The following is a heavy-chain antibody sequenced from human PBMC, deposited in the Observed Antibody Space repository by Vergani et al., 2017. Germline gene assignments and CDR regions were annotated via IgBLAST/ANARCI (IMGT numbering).Heavy chain of an antibody. J-gene: IGHJ4*02. Sequence: QVQLQESGPGLVKPSETLSLTCTVSGGSISSYYWSWIRQPPGKGLEWIGYIYYSGSTNYNPSLKSRVTISVDTSKNQFSLKLSSVTAADTAVYYWARVGFGEYFFDYWGQGTLVTVSS. V-gene: IGHV4-59*01. CDR3: ARVGFGEYFFDY. D-gene: IGHD3-10*01. CDR2: IYYSGST. CDR1: GGSISSYY.